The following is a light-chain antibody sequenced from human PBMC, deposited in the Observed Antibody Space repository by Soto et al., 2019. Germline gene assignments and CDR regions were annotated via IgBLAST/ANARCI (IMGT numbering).Light chain of an antibody. V-gene: IGKV1-5*03. CDR3: QQYNSYPLT. J-gene: IGKJ4*01. CDR1: QSISSW. CDR2: KAS. Sequence: DIQMTQSPYTLSASVGDRVTITCRASQSISSWLAWYQQKPGKAPNLLIYKASSLESGVPSRFIGSGSGTEITLTISSLKPDDFTTYYCQQYNSYPLTFGGGTKVEIK.